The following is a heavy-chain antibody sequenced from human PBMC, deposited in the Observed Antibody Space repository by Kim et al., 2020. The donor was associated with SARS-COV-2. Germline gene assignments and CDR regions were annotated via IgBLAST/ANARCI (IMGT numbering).Heavy chain of an antibody. CDR2: ITADRSDI. D-gene: IGHD1-26*01. CDR1: GFTFSNHW. V-gene: IGHV3-74*01. Sequence: GGSLRLSCAASGFTFSNHWMHWVRQAPGKGPVWVSRITADRSDIEYAASVKGRFTISRDNAKSTLDLQMNSLRPEDTAVYYCARGSGSNGFDSWGEGFLVAVSS. CDR3: ARGSGSNGFDS. J-gene: IGHJ4*02.